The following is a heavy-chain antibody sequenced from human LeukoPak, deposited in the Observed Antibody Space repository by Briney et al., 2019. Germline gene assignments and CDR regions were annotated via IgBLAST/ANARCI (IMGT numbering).Heavy chain of an antibody. CDR3: AKAGRSGSYFYYYIDV. CDR1: GFTFSNHA. CDR2: VSGTGVKT. D-gene: IGHD3-10*01. J-gene: IGHJ6*03. V-gene: IGHV3-23*01. Sequence: GGSLRLSCAASGFTFSNHAMNWVRQAPGKGLEWVSGVSGTGVKTYYADSVKGRFTTSRDNSNTTLYLQINSLRADDTAVYYCAKAGRSGSYFYYYIDVWGKGTTVTVSS.